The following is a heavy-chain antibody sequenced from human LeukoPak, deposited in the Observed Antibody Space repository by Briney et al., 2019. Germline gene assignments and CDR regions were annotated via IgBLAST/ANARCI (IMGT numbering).Heavy chain of an antibody. CDR1: GGSISSYY. Sequence: SQTLSLTCTVSGGSISSYYWSWIRQLAGNGLEWIGRIYTSGSTNYNPSLKSRVTMSVDTSKNQFSLKLSSVTAADTAVYYCARIGHQNLDYWGQGTLVTVSS. CDR2: IYTSGST. D-gene: IGHD1-14*01. CDR3: ARIGHQNLDY. J-gene: IGHJ4*02. V-gene: IGHV4-4*07.